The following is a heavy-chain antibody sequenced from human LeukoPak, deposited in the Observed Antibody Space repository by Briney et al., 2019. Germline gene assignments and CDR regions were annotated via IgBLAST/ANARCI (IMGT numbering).Heavy chain of an antibody. J-gene: IGHJ4*02. CDR2: ISGSGGST. V-gene: IGHV3-23*01. D-gene: IGHD2-2*01. CDR1: GFTFSSYA. Sequence: GGSLRLSCAASGFTFSSYAMSWVRQAPGKGLEWVSAISGSGGSTYYADSVKGRFTISRDNAKNSLYLQMNSLRVEDTAVYYCARRRCSSTSCFFDYWGQGTLVTVSS. CDR3: ARRRCSSTSCFFDY.